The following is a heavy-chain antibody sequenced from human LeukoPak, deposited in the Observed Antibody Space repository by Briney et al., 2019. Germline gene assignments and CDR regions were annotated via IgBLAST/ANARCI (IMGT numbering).Heavy chain of an antibody. D-gene: IGHD6-6*01. CDR2: VNHSGST. CDR1: GYSISSGYY. Sequence: PSETLSLTCTVSGYSISSGYYWGWIRQPPGKGLEWIGEVNHSGSTNYNPSLKSRVTISVDTSKNQFSLKLSSVTAADTAVYYCARGNRARIAARLRWFDPWGQGTLVTVSS. V-gene: IGHV4-38-2*02. CDR3: ARGNRARIAARLRWFDP. J-gene: IGHJ5*02.